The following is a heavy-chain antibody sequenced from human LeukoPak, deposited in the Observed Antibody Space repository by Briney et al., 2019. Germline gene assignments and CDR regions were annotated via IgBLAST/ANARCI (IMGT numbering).Heavy chain of an antibody. D-gene: IGHD1-26*01. Sequence: PSETLSLTCTVSGGSISSYYWSWIRQPPGKGLEWIGYIYYSGSTNYNPSLKSRVTISVDTSKNQFSLKLSSVTAADTAVYYCARDKGGSYYWIDAFGIWGQGTMVTVSS. CDR2: IYYSGST. V-gene: IGHV4-59*01. CDR3: ARDKGGSYYWIDAFGI. CDR1: GGSISSYY. J-gene: IGHJ3*02.